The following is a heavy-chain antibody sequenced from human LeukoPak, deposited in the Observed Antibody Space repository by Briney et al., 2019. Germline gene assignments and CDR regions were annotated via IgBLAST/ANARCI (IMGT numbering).Heavy chain of an antibody. Sequence: GGSLRLSCAASGFTFSSYAMSWVRQAPGKGLEWVSAISGSGGSTYYADSVKGRFTISRDNSKNTLYLQMNSLRAEDTAVYYCAKDRADVDTAMGGAFDIWGQGTMVTVSS. CDR2: ISGSGGST. V-gene: IGHV3-23*01. CDR1: GFTFSSYA. J-gene: IGHJ3*02. CDR3: AKDRADVDTAMGGAFDI. D-gene: IGHD5-18*01.